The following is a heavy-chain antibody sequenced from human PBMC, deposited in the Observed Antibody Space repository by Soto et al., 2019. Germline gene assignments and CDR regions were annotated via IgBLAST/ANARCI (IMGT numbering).Heavy chain of an antibody. D-gene: IGHD1-1*01. CDR2: IYATGTT. Sequence: SETLSLTCTVSGASISGFYWSWIRKSAGKGLEWIGRIYATGTTDYNPSLKSRVMMSVDTSKKQFSLKLRSVTAADTAVYYCVRDGTKTLRDWFDTWGQGISVPVSS. CDR1: GASISGFY. CDR3: VRDGTKTLRDWFDT. V-gene: IGHV4-4*07. J-gene: IGHJ5*02.